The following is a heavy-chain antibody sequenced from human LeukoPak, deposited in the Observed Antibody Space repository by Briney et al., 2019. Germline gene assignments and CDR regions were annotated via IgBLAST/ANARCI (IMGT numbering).Heavy chain of an antibody. D-gene: IGHD3-22*01. V-gene: IGHV3-7*01. CDR1: GFTFSSYW. J-gene: IGHJ3*02. CDR2: IKQDGSEK. Sequence: GSLRLSCAASGFTFSSYWMSWVRQAPGKGLEWVANIKQDGSEKYYVDSVKGRFTISRDNAKNSLYLQMNSLRAEDTALYYCAKDNDSSGHPDYAFDIWGQGTMVTVSS. CDR3: AKDNDSSGHPDYAFDI.